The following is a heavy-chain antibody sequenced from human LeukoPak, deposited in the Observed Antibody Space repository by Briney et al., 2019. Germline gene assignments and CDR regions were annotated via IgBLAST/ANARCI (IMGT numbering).Heavy chain of an antibody. Sequence: GESLKISCKGSGYSFTSYWIGWVRQMPGKGLEWMGIIYPGDSDTRYSPSFQGQVTISADKSISTAYLQWSSLKASDTAMYYCARLLWGGSGRTNWFDPWGQGTLVTVSS. D-gene: IGHD5-12*01. V-gene: IGHV5-51*01. CDR2: IYPGDSDT. CDR1: GYSFTSYW. J-gene: IGHJ5*02. CDR3: ARLLWGGSGRTNWFDP.